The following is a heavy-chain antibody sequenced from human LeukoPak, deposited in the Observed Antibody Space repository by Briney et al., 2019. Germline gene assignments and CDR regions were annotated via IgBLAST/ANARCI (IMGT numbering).Heavy chain of an antibody. CDR2: ISGSGGST. J-gene: IGHJ5*02. CDR3: TNIGGTMIVGWFYP. D-gene: IGHD3-22*01. CDR1: GFSSSSNA. V-gene: IGHV3-23*01. Sequence: GGLRLSSAASGFSSSSNAMSWVRLAPGKWVQWVSTISGSGGSTYYADSAKGRFTTSRDNSRKTLYLQMNSLRAEETAVYYCTNIGGTMIVGWFYPWGQGTQVTVSS.